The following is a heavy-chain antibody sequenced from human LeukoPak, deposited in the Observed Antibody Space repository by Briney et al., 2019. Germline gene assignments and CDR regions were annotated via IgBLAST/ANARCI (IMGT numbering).Heavy chain of an antibody. CDR3: AVRYSSSWTSDGFDI. J-gene: IGHJ3*02. V-gene: IGHV4-38-2*01. CDR1: AYSICSGYY. CDR2: IHHNGGFFHSGRV. D-gene: IGHD6-13*01. Sequence: SEILSLTCAVYAYSICSGYYGGRIPQPPGKGLEWIGRIHHNGGFFHSGRVCYSLSLKSPVSTSVDMSKNQFSLKLPSVTAAHTTIYYGAVRYSSSWTSDGFDIWGQATMVTV.